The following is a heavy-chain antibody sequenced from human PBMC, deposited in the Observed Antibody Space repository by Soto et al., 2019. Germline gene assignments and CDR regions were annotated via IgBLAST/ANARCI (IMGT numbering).Heavy chain of an antibody. CDR1: GFTFSSYS. CDR2: ISSSSSTFI. Sequence: GGSLRLSCAASGFTFSSYSMNWVRQAPGKGLEWVSYISSSSSTFIYYADSLKGRFTISRDNAKNSLYLQMNSLRVEDTAVYFRARGPLGASAYYYYYMDVWGKGTTVTVSS. V-gene: IGHV3-48*04. D-gene: IGHD3-16*01. J-gene: IGHJ6*03. CDR3: ARGPLGASAYYYYYMDV.